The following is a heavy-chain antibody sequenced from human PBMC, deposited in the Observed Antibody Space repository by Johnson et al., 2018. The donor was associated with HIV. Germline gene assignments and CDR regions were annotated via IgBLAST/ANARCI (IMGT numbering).Heavy chain of an antibody. D-gene: IGHD1-26*01. J-gene: IGHJ3*02. V-gene: IGHV3-30*02. Sequence: VQLVESGGGVVQPGRSLRLSCAASGFTFSSYGMHWVRQAPGKGLEWVAFIRYDGSTYYADSVKGRFTISRDNSKNTLYVQMNSLRAEDTAVYFCAKDVNWVSGWELLRSYAFDIWGQGTMVTVSS. CDR2: IRYDGST. CDR1: GFTFSSYG. CDR3: AKDVNWVSGWELLRSYAFDI.